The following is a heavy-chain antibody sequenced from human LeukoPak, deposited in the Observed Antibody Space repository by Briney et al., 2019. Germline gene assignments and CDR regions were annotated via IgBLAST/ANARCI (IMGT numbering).Heavy chain of an antibody. CDR1: GFTFSSYW. CDR2: IKQDGSEK. D-gene: IGHD3-22*01. J-gene: IGHJ2*01. V-gene: IGHV3-7*01. CDR3: ARDSYGGDYYDSSGYPNWYFDL. Sequence: PGGSLRLSCAASGFTFSSYWMSWVRQAPGKGLEWVANIKQDGSEKYYVDSVKGRFTISRDNAKNSLYLQMNSPRAEDTAVYYCARDSYGGDYYDSSGYPNWYFDLWGRGTLVTVSS.